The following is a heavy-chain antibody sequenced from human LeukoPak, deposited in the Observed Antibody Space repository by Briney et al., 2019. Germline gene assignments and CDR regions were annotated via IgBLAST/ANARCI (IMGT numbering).Heavy chain of an antibody. J-gene: IGHJ3*02. CDR3: ARGVYAFDI. Sequence: GGSLRLSCAASGFTFSSYWMTWVRQVPGKGLEWVANIKQDGSEIYYVDSVKGRFTISRDNAKNSLFLLMNSLRAEDTAVYHCARGVYAFDIWGQGTMVTVSS. D-gene: IGHD3-3*01. V-gene: IGHV3-7*01. CDR1: GFTFSSYW. CDR2: IKQDGSEI.